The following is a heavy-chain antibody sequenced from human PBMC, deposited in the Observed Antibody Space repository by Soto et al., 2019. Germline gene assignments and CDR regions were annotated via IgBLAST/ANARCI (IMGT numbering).Heavy chain of an antibody. CDR1: GYIFKNYA. Sequence: SVKVSCKSPGYIFKNYAVTWLRQAPGQGLEWMGGIIPVFGTPDYSQKFRGRVTITADESTSTVYMELRSLTSEDTAVYYCARHLYDYVWGSYRHWGQGTLVTVSS. CDR3: ARHLYDYVWGSYRH. CDR2: IIPVFGTP. J-gene: IGHJ4*02. D-gene: IGHD3-16*02. V-gene: IGHV1-69*13.